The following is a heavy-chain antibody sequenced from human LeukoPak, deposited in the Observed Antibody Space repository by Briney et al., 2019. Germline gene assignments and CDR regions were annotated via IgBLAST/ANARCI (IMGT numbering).Heavy chain of an antibody. V-gene: IGHV3-48*04. CDR2: ISSGSSTI. D-gene: IGHD7-27*01. Sequence: GGSLRLSCAASGFSFSSYSMNWVRQAPGKGLEWVSYISSGSSTIYYADSVKGRFTISRDNAKNSLYLQMNSLRAEDMALYYCAKGLPSGDLGYFDLWGRGTLVTVSS. CDR1: GFSFSSYS. J-gene: IGHJ2*01. CDR3: AKGLPSGDLGYFDL.